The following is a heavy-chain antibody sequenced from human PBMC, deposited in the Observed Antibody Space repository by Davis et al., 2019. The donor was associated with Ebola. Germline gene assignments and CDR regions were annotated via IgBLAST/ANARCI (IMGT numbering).Heavy chain of an antibody. CDR1: GDSVSSAG. CDR3: VRGWGRSGLDV. Sequence: PSETLSLTCAISGDSVSSAGWNWIRQSPSRGLEWLGRTYYKSKWYNDYAVSVKSRITINPDTSKNQLSLQLDSVTPEDTALYYCVRGWGRSGLDVWGQGTTVIVSS. D-gene: IGHD3-16*01. J-gene: IGHJ6*02. V-gene: IGHV6-1*01. CDR2: TYYKSKWYN.